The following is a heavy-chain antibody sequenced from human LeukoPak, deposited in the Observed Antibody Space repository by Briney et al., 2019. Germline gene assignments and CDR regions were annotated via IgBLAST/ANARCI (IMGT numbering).Heavy chain of an antibody. D-gene: IGHD6-19*01. CDR2: ISDSGDRT. CDR3: AKDARRSSGWFFFDH. J-gene: IGHJ4*02. V-gene: IGHV3-23*01. CDR1: GFAFSRQD. Sequence: GGSLRLSCAASGFAFSRQDMGWVRQAPGKGPEWVSGISDSGDRTYYADSVKGRFTISRDNSKNTLYLQMNSLRVEDTAVYYCAKDARRSSGWFFFDHWGQGTLVTVSS.